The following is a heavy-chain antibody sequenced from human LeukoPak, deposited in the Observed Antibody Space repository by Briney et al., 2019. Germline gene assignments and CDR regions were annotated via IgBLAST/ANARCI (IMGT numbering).Heavy chain of an antibody. CDR2: ISDSGGT. V-gene: IGHV4-59*01. J-gene: IGHJ5*02. Sequence: SETLSLTCIVSGGSINYFYWSWIRQPPGKGLEWIGYISDSGGTNYNPSLKSRVIISVDTSKNQFSLRLSSVTAADTAVYYCARDQYSNSWMEFDPWGQGTLVTVSS. CDR3: ARDQYSNSWMEFDP. CDR1: GGSINYFY. D-gene: IGHD6-13*01.